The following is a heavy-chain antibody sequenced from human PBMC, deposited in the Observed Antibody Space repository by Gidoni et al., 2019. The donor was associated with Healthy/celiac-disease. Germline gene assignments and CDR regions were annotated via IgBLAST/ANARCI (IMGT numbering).Heavy chain of an antibody. CDR1: GFTFSSYS. CDR3: ASDRSSSWRADWYFDL. CDR2: ISSSSSHI. J-gene: IGHJ2*01. V-gene: IGHV3-21*01. D-gene: IGHD6-13*01. Sequence: EVQLVESGGGLVKPGGSVRLSCAASGFTFSSYSMNWVRQAPGKGLEWVSSISSSSSHIYYSDSVKGRFTISRDNAKNSLYLQMNCLRAEYTAVYYCASDRSSSWRADWYFDLWGRGTLVTVSS.